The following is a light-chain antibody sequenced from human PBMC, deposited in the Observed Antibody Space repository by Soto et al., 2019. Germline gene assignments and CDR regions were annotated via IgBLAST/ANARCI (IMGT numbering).Light chain of an antibody. CDR3: QSYDSSLSRV. V-gene: IGLV1-40*01. CDR2: GNS. CDR1: SSNIGAGYD. J-gene: IGLJ2*01. Sequence: QYVLTQPPSVSGAPGQRVTICCTGSSSNIGAGYDVHWYQQLPGTAPKLLIYGNSNRPSGVPDRFSGSKSDTSASLAITGLQAEDEADYYCQSYDSSLSRVFGGGTKLTVL.